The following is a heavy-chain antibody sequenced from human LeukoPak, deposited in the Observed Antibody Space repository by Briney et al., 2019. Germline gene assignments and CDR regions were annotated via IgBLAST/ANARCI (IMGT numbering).Heavy chain of an antibody. Sequence: SQTLSLTCALSGDSVSSNSAAWNWIRQSPSRGLGWRGRTYYRSKWYNDYAVSVKSRITINPDTSKNQFSLQLNSVTPEDTAVYYCARVECSSTSCYADYWGQGTLVIVSS. D-gene: IGHD2-2*01. V-gene: IGHV6-1*01. CDR3: ARVECSSTSCYADY. CDR2: TYYRSKWYN. J-gene: IGHJ4*02. CDR1: GDSVSSNSAA.